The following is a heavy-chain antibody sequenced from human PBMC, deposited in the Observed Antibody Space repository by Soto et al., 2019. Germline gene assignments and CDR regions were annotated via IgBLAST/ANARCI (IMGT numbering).Heavy chain of an antibody. CDR2: IIPLFGTP. J-gene: IGHJ4*02. CDR1: GGIFSTYA. CDR3: ARDRDDYGSGNYYNRIDF. Sequence: QVQLVQSGAEVKKPGSSVNVSCKASGGIFSTYAISWLRQAPGQGLEWMGGIIPLFGTPNYAQRFQGRVTITADESTRTAYMELSRLRSEDTAVYYCARDRDDYGSGNYYNRIDFWGQGTLVTVSS. V-gene: IGHV1-69*01. D-gene: IGHD3-10*01.